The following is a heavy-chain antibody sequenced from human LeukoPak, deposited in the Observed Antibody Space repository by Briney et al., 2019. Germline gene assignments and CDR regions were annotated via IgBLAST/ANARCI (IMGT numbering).Heavy chain of an antibody. D-gene: IGHD6-13*01. CDR2: ISSSSSYI. V-gene: IGHV3-21*01. CDR3: AGPAAGTVSDAFDI. J-gene: IGHJ3*02. Sequence: GGSLRLSCAASGFTFSSYSMNWVRQAPGKGLEWVSSISSSSSYIYYADSVKGRFTISRDNAKNSLYLQMNSLRAEDTAVYYCAGPAAGTVSDAFDIWGQGTMVTVSS. CDR1: GFTFSSYS.